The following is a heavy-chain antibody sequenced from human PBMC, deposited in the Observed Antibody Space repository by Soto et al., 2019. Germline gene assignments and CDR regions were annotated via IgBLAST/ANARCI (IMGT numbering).Heavy chain of an antibody. CDR1: GFTFSSYG. D-gene: IGHD5-12*01. J-gene: IGHJ4*02. CDR3: AKGWDGYTTRFFDH. Sequence: QVQLVESGGGVVQPGGSLRLSCAASGFTFSSYGMHWVRQAPGKGLQWVTIISYDENNKVYTDSVKGRFTVSRDNSKNTLYLQMNGLRAEDTAIYYCAKGWDGYTTRFFDHWAQGTLVAVSS. CDR2: ISYDENNK. V-gene: IGHV3-30*18.